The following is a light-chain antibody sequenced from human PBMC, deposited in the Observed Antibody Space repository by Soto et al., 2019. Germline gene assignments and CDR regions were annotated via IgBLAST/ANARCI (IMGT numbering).Light chain of an antibody. J-gene: IGLJ1*01. CDR3: SSHTISSALQV. V-gene: IGLV2-14*01. Sequence: QSVLTEPASVSGSPGQTITNSCTGTISDFVVYNYVSWYQQHPGKAPKLMIYGVSNRPSGVSNRFSGSKSGNTASLTISGLQADDEADYYCSSHTISSALQVFGTGTKVTVL. CDR1: ISDFVVYNY. CDR2: GVS.